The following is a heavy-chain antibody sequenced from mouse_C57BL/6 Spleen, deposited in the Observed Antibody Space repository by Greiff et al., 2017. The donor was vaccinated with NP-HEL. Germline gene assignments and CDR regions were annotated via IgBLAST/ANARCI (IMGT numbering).Heavy chain of an antibody. CDR3: ARWHYGREGGYAMDY. CDR2: IYPGGGYT. CDR1: GYTFTNYW. D-gene: IGHD1-1*01. J-gene: IGHJ4*01. Sequence: QVQLQQSGAELVRPGTSVKMSCKASGYTFTNYWIGWAKQRPGHGLEWIGDIYPGGGYTNYNEKFKGKATLTADKSSTTAYMQFSSLTSEDSAIYDSARWHYGREGGYAMDYWGQGTSVTVSS. V-gene: IGHV1-63*01.